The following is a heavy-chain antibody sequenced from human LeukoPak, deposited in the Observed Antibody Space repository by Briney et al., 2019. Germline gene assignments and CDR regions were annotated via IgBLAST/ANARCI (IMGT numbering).Heavy chain of an antibody. CDR1: GFTVYDYA. V-gene: IGHV3-9*01. D-gene: IGHD2/OR15-2a*01. J-gene: IGHJ4*02. Sequence: GGSLRLSCAASGFTVYDYAMHWVRQSPGKGLEWVSGISWNSASRGYADSVKGRFTISRDNARDSLYLQMNSLRGEDTAVYYCATYLRSGPIDSWGQGTLVTVSS. CDR3: ATYLRSGPIDS. CDR2: ISWNSASR.